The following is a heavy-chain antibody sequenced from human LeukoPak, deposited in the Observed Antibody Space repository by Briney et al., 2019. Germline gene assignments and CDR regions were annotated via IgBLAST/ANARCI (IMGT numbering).Heavy chain of an antibody. Sequence: GGSLRLSCAASGFTFSDYYMSRIRQAPGKGLEWVSYISSSGSTIYYADSVKGRFTISRDNAKNSLYLQMNSLRAEDTAVYYCARAYTAVILDYWGQGTLVTVSS. CDR2: ISSSGSTI. CDR3: ARAYTAVILDY. V-gene: IGHV3-11*01. D-gene: IGHD5-18*01. J-gene: IGHJ4*02. CDR1: GFTFSDYY.